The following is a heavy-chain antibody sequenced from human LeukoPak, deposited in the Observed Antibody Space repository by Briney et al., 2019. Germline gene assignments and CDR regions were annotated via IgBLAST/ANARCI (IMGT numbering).Heavy chain of an antibody. J-gene: IGHJ4*02. V-gene: IGHV1-2*02. CDR2: INPNSGGT. CDR1: GYTFTVYY. Sequence: ASVKVSCKASGYTFTVYYMHWVRQAPGQGLEWMGWINPNSGGTNYAQKFQGRVTMTRDTSISTAYMELSRLGSDDTAVYYCARDPLSNPGPTTVTMPEYYFDYWGQGTLVTVSS. CDR3: ARDPLSNPGPTTVTMPEYYFDY. D-gene: IGHD4-17*01.